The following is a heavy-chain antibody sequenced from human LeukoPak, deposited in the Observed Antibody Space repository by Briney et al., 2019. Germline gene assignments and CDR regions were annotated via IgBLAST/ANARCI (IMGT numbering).Heavy chain of an antibody. CDR3: ARDLQYQLPGMDV. D-gene: IGHD2-2*01. CDR2: ISSSSSYI. V-gene: IGHV3-21*01. J-gene: IGHJ6*04. CDR1: GFTFSSYS. Sequence: GGTLRLSCAASGFTFSSYSMTWVRQAPGTGLEWVSSISSSSSYIYSADSVKARFTISRDNAKTSLYLQMNSLRAEDTAVYYCARDLQYQLPGMDVSGKGTTVTVSS.